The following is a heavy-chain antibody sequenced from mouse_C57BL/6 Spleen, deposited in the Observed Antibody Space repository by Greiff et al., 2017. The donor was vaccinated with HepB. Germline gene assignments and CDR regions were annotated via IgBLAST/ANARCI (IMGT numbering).Heavy chain of an antibody. CDR1: GYTFTSYT. J-gene: IGHJ2*01. V-gene: IGHV1-4*01. D-gene: IGHD2-3*01. Sequence: QVQLQQSGAELARPGASVKMSCKASGYTFTSYTMHWVKQRPGQGLEWIGYINPSSGYTKYNQKFKDKATLTADKSSSTAYMQLSSLTSEDSAVYYCARYDGYYLYFDYWGQGTTLTVSS. CDR2: INPSSGYT. CDR3: ARYDGYYLYFDY.